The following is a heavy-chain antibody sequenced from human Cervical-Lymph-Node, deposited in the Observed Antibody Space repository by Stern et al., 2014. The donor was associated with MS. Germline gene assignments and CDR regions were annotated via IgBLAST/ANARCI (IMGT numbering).Heavy chain of an antibody. J-gene: IGHJ4*02. CDR1: GYTFIDYP. V-gene: IGHV1-3*04. Sequence: QVQLVQSGAELKKPGASPRVSCKTSGYTFIDYPIHWVRQAPGQGLEWVGWINTGNGDTRYSPKLQGRITITRDTSASTAYMELRSLRSEDTATYYCSSNAFDYWGQGTLVTVSS. CDR2: INTGNGDT. CDR3: SSNAFDY.